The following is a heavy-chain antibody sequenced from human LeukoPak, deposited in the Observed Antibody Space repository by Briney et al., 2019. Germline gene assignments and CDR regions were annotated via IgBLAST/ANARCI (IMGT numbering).Heavy chain of an antibody. CDR1: GYSIGSRNYY. CDR3: AGHSNDYGSGSYSEPFDV. J-gene: IGHJ4*02. V-gene: IGHV4-39*01. Sequence: SETLSLTCTVSGYSIGSRNYYWGWIRQPPGKGLEWIGTIHYTGATYYNPSLKGRLTMFVDRSKNQFSLKMRSLTAADAALYFRAGHSNDYGSGSYSEPFDVWGQGSLVVVSS. CDR2: IHYTGAT. D-gene: IGHD3-10*01.